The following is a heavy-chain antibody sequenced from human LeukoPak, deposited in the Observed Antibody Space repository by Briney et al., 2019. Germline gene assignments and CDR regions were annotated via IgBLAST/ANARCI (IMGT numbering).Heavy chain of an antibody. CDR1: GFTFSSYS. J-gene: IGHJ4*02. Sequence: GGSLRLSCAASGFTFSSYSMNWVRQAPGKGLEWVSYISSSSSTIYYADSVKGRFTISRDNAKSSLYLQMNSLRAEDTAVYYCARLGPASSGWPESFDYWGQGTLVTVSS. D-gene: IGHD6-19*01. CDR3: ARLGPASSGWPESFDY. V-gene: IGHV3-48*01. CDR2: ISSSSSTI.